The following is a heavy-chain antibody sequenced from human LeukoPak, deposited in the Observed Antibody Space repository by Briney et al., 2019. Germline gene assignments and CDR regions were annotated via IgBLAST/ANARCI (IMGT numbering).Heavy chain of an antibody. CDR2: INPNSGGT. CDR1: GCTFTGYY. CDR3: ARGPRLTMVRGVIPHWFDP. D-gene: IGHD3-10*01. Sequence: GASVKVSCKASGCTFTGYYMHWVRQAPGQGLEWMGWINPNSGGTNYAQKFQGRVTMTRDTSISTACMELSRLRSDDTAVYYCARGPRLTMVRGVIPHWFDPWGQGTLVTVSS. V-gene: IGHV1-2*02. J-gene: IGHJ5*02.